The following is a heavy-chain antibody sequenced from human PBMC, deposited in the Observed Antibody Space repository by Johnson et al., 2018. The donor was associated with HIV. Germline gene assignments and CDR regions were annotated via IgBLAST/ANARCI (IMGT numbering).Heavy chain of an antibody. D-gene: IGHD5-24*01. V-gene: IGHV3-30*02. Sequence: QVQLVEYGGGVVQPGGSLRLSCAASGFTFSSYGMHWVRQAPGKGLEWVAFIRYDGSNKNYADSVKGRFTISRDNSKNTLYLQMNSLRAEDTAVYYCARDEGDGYRHDAVDIWGQGTMVTGSS. CDR1: GFTFSSYG. J-gene: IGHJ3*02. CDR3: ARDEGDGYRHDAVDI. CDR2: IRYDGSNK.